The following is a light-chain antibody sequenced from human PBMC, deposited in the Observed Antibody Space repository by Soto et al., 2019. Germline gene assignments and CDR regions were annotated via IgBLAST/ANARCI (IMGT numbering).Light chain of an antibody. V-gene: IGLV2-11*01. CDR1: SSDVGGYNY. CDR2: DVS. J-gene: IGLJ3*02. CDR3: CSYAGGYTWV. Sequence: QSALTQPRSVSGSPGQSVTISCTGTSSDVGGYNYVSWYQQHPGKAPKLMIYDVSKRPSGVPDRFSGSKSGNTASLTISGLQAEDEADYYSCSYAGGYTWVFGGGTKLTVL.